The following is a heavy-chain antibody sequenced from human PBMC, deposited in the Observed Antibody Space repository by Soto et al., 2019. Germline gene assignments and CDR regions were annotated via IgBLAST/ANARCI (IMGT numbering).Heavy chain of an antibody. CDR2: INPSGGST. V-gene: IGHV1-46*01. J-gene: IGHJ6*02. D-gene: IGHD2-15*01. Sequence: QVQLVQSGAEVKKPGASVKVSCKASGYTFTSYYMHWVRQAPGQGLEWMGIINPSGGSTSYAQKFQGRVTMTRDTSTSTVYMELSSLRSEDTAVYYCAGVGYCSGGSCYGGDYYYYGMDVWGQGTTVTVSS. CDR3: AGVGYCSGGSCYGGDYYYYGMDV. CDR1: GYTFTSYY.